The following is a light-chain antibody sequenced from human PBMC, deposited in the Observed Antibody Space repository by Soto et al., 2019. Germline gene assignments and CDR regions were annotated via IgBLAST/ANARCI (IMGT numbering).Light chain of an antibody. Sequence: EIVLTQSPGTLSLSPGERATLSCRASQSVSSSYLAWYQQKPGQAPRLLSYRASSRAAGIPDRFSGSGSGTDFTLAISRLEPEDFAVYYCQQYGSSPVYTVGQGTKLEIK. V-gene: IGKV3-20*01. CDR2: RAS. CDR3: QQYGSSPVYT. CDR1: QSVSSSY. J-gene: IGKJ2*01.